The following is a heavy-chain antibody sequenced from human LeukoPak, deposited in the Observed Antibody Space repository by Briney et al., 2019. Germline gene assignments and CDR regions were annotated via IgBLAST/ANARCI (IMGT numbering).Heavy chain of an antibody. V-gene: IGHV4-39*01. CDR2: IYESGRT. CDR1: GGSISSGYHY. Sequence: KASETLSLTCTVSGGSISSGYHYWGRIRQPPGKGLEWIGSIYESGRTHYNPSLRSRITISVDTSKNQFSLELSSVTAADTAVYYCARGDSSSWSLFDYWGQGTLVTVSS. CDR3: ARGDSSSWSLFDY. J-gene: IGHJ4*02. D-gene: IGHD6-13*01.